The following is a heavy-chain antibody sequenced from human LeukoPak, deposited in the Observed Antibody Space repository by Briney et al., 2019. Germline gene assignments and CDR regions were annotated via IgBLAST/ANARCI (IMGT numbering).Heavy chain of an antibody. CDR2: ISSSSTYI. J-gene: IGHJ3*02. V-gene: IGHV3-21*01. CDR1: GVSISSSNSY. D-gene: IGHD1-26*01. Sequence: ETLSLTCTVSGVSISSSNSYWGWVRQAPGKGLEWVSSISSSSTYIYYAESMKGRFTISRDNAKNSLYLQMNSLRAEDTAVYYCARVGSGSFDAFDIWGQGTMVTVSS. CDR3: ARVGSGSFDAFDI.